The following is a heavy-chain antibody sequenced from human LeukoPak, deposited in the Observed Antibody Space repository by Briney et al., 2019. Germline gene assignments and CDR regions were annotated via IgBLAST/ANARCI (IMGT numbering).Heavy chain of an antibody. Sequence: GGSLRLSCAASGFTFSSYSMNWVRQAPGKGLEWVSYISSSSSTIYYADSVKGRFTISRDNAKNSLYLQMNSLRAEDTAVYYCARGGIYFQNDYWGQGTLVTVSS. D-gene: IGHD2-21*01. V-gene: IGHV3-48*01. CDR2: ISSSSSTI. CDR3: ARGGIYFQNDY. CDR1: GFTFSSYS. J-gene: IGHJ4*02.